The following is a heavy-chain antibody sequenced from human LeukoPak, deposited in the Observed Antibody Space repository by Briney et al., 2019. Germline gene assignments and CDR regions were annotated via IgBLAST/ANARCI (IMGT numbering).Heavy chain of an antibody. D-gene: IGHD3-9*01. V-gene: IGHV1-18*04. Sequence: ASVNVSCKASGYTFTSYGISWVRQAPGQGLEWMGWISAYNGNTNYAQKLQGRVTMTTDTSTSTAYMELRSLRSDDTAVYYCARGDDILTGYTNFDYWGQGTLVTVSS. CDR3: ARGDDILTGYTNFDY. CDR2: ISAYNGNT. CDR1: GYTFTSYG. J-gene: IGHJ4*02.